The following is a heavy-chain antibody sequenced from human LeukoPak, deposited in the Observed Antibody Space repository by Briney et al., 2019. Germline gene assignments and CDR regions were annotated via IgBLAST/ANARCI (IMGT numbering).Heavy chain of an antibody. CDR2: IGPTGSDR. J-gene: IGHJ4*02. D-gene: IGHD3-22*01. CDR3: AKDPYDSLEYFDF. Sequence: KAGGSLRLSCTASGLTFSTSGFNWVRQAPGKGLEWVASIGPTGSDRYHADSIKGRFTISRDNANNFLYLQMNSLRAEDTAVYYCAKDPYDSLEYFDFWGQGTLVAVSS. CDR1: GLTFSTSG. V-gene: IGHV3-21*06.